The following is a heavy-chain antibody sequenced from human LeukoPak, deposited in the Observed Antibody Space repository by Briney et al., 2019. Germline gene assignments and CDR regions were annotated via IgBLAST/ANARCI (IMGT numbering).Heavy chain of an antibody. CDR2: IIPIFGTA. CDR1: GGSFSSEA. V-gene: IGHV1-69*05. D-gene: IGHD2-15*01. Sequence: ASVKVSCKALGGSFSSEAISWVRQAPGQGLEWMGGIIPIFGTANYAQKFQGRVTITTDESTSTAYMEVSSLRSEDTAVYYCGRKAGDCGANSCYSIDYWGQGTLVTVSS. CDR3: GRKAGDCGANSCYSIDY. J-gene: IGHJ4*02.